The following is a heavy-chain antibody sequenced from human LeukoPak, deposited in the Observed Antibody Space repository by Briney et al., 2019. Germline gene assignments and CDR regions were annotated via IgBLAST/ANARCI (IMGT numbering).Heavy chain of an antibody. V-gene: IGHV3-23*01. Sequence: PGGSLRVSCAASGFNFRSYAMSWGRQAPGKGLEWVSTVTGSAVATYYADSVRGRHTISRDNSKNTLYLQMNSLRAEDTAVYYCARDSPLKGYNSGWATNSFDFWGQGTLVTVSS. CDR1: GFNFRSYA. D-gene: IGHD6-19*01. J-gene: IGHJ4*02. CDR2: VTGSAVAT. CDR3: ARDSPLKGYNSGWATNSFDF.